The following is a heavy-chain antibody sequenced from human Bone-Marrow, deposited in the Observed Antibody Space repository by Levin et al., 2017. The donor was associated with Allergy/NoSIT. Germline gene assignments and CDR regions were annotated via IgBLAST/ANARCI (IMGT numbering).Heavy chain of an antibody. Sequence: PGGSLRLSCAASGFTVSSNYMSWVRQAPGKGLEWVSVIYSGGSTYYADSVKGRFTISRDNSKNTLYLQMNSLRAEDTAVYYCARDRGEVAPGVWRRGWGYYGMDVWGQGTTVTVSS. CDR1: GFTVSSNY. D-gene: IGHD2-15*01. J-gene: IGHJ6*02. CDR2: IYSGGST. V-gene: IGHV3-53*01. CDR3: ARDRGEVAPGVWRRGWGYYGMDV.